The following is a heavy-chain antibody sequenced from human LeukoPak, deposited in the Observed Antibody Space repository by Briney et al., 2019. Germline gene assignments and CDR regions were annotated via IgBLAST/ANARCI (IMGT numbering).Heavy chain of an antibody. J-gene: IGHJ4*02. CDR1: GFTFSSYA. CDR3: ARSPSSGWYYFDY. D-gene: IGHD6-19*01. CDR2: ISYDGSNK. V-gene: IGHV3-30*04. Sequence: GGSLRLSCAASGFTFSSYAMHWVRQAPGKGLEWVAVISYDGSNKYYADSVKGRFTISRDNSKNTLYLQMNSLRAEDKAVYYCARSPSSGWYYFDYWGQGTLVTVSS.